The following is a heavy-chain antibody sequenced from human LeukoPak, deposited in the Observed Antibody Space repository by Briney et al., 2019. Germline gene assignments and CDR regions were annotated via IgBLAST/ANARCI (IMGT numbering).Heavy chain of an antibody. CDR2: IIPILGTA. CDR3: ARDLYGSGSYYFDY. V-gene: IGHV1-69*11. J-gene: IGHJ4*02. D-gene: IGHD3-10*01. CDR1: GGTFSSYA. Sequence: SVKVSCKASGGTFSSYAISWVRQAPGQGLEWMGRIIPILGTANYAQKFQGRVTITTDESTSTACMELSSLRSEDTAVYYCARDLYGSGSYYFDYWGQGTLVTVSS.